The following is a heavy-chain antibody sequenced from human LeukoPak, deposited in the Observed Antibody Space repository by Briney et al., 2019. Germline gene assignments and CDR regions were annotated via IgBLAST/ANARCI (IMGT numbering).Heavy chain of an antibody. Sequence: PGGSLRLSCAASGFTFSSYSMNWVRQAPGKGLEWVSSISSSSSYIYYADSVKGRFTISRDNAKNSLYLQMNSLRAEDTAVYYCARDPTYFDWIPVYWGQGTLVTVSS. V-gene: IGHV3-21*01. CDR3: ARDPTYFDWIPVY. J-gene: IGHJ4*02. CDR2: ISSSSSYI. CDR1: GFTFSSYS. D-gene: IGHD3-9*01.